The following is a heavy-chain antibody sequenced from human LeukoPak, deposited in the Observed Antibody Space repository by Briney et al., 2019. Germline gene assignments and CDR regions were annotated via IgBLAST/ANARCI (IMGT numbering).Heavy chain of an antibody. CDR1: GGSISSGDYY. CDR3: AGRQRGLFDY. D-gene: IGHD5-18*01. J-gene: IGHJ4*02. V-gene: IGHV4-30-4*01. CDR2: IYYSGNT. Sequence: SETLSLTCTVSGGSISSGDYYWSWIRQPPGKGLEWIGYIYYSGNTYYNPSLKSRVTISVDTSKNQFSLKLSPVTAADTAVYYCAGRQRGLFDYWGQGTLVTVSS.